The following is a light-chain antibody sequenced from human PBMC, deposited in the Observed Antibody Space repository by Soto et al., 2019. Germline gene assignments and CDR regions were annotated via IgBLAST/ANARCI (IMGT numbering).Light chain of an antibody. CDR3: QQYSNWPRT. J-gene: IGKJ1*01. V-gene: IGKV3-15*01. CDR2: GAS. Sequence: ELVMTQSPATLSVSQGEGATLSCRASQSVSSNLAWYQQKPGQAPRLLIYGASTRATGVPARFSGSGSGTEFTLTISSLQSEDFAVYYCQQYSNWPRTFGQGTKVDIK. CDR1: QSVSSN.